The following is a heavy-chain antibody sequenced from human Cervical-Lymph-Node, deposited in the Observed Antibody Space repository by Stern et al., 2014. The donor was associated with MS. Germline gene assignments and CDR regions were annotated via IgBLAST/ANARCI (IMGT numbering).Heavy chain of an antibody. J-gene: IGHJ6*02. V-gene: IGHV4-59*01. CDR3: ARDHSYHGMDV. CDR1: GGSIKSYY. Sequence: MQLVESGPGLVKPSETLSLTCTVSGGSIKSYYWSWIRQPPGKGLEWIGYTYSSGSTSYNPALKSRVTISVDTSKNQFSLKLSHVTVADTAVYFCARDHSYHGMDVWGQGTTVTVSS. CDR2: TYSSGST.